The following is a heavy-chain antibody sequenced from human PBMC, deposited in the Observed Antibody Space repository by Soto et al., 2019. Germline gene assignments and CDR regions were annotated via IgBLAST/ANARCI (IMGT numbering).Heavy chain of an antibody. Sequence: EVQLVESGGGLIQPGGSLRLSCAASGLTVSLNYMSWVRPAPGTGLEWVSVLYSGGTTYYADSVKGRFTISRDNSKNTLYLQMNSLGAEDTAVYYCARDRGSVLRGFDHWGQGALVTVAS. J-gene: IGHJ4*02. V-gene: IGHV3-53*01. D-gene: IGHD6-19*01. CDR2: LYSGGTT. CDR1: GLTVSLNY. CDR3: ARDRGSVLRGFDH.